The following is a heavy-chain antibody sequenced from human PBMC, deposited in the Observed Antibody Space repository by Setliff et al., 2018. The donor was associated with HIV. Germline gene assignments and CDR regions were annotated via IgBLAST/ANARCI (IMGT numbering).Heavy chain of an antibody. Sequence: SETLSLTCTVSGGPVSTYYWSWIRQPAGKGLEWIGRFYVGGDTNYNPSLKSRVTMSVDTSKNQFSLKLSSVTAADTAVYYCARGVPGDWDQGMLVTVSS. J-gene: IGHJ4*02. V-gene: IGHV4-4*07. CDR2: FYVGGDT. CDR3: ARGVPGD. D-gene: IGHD3-16*01. CDR1: GGPVSTYY.